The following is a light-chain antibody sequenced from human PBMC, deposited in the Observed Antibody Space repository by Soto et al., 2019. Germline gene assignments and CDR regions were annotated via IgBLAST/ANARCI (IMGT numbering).Light chain of an antibody. V-gene: IGKV2-28*01. J-gene: IGKJ1*01. CDR1: QSLLHRTGYNY. CDR2: VGS. CDR3: MQGLQDPLT. Sequence: EIVMNQCTLSVPVTPGEPASISCRSSQSLLHRTGYNYLDWYLQKQGQSPQLLIYVGSNRASGVPDRFSGSGSCTDCTLKISRVEAEDVGLYYCMQGLQDPLTFGQGTKVDIK.